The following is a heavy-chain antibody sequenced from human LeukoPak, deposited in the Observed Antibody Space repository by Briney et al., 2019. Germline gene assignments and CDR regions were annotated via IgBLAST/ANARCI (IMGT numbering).Heavy chain of an antibody. J-gene: IGHJ4*02. V-gene: IGHV1-69*05. CDR2: IIPIFGTA. CDR1: GGTFSSYA. CDR3: ARGERGGSYWPYYFDY. D-gene: IGHD1-26*01. Sequence: SVKVSCKASGGTFSSYAISWVRQAPGQGLEWMGGIIPIFGTANYAQKFQGRVTITTDESTSTAYMELSSLRSEDTAVYYCARGERGGSYWPYYFDYWGQGTLVTVSS.